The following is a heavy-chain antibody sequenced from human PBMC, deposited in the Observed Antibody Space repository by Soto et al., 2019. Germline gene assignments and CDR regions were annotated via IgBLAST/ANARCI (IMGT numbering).Heavy chain of an antibody. V-gene: IGHV3-23*01. CDR1: GFTFSSYA. D-gene: IGHD6-19*01. J-gene: IGHJ5*02. Sequence: PGGSLRLSCAASGFTFSSYAMSWVRQAPGKGLEWVSAISGSVGSTYYADSVKGRFTISRDNSKNTLYLQMNSLRAEDTAVYYCAQGRGAVAGDNWFDPWGQGTLVTVSS. CDR2: ISGSVGST. CDR3: AQGRGAVAGDNWFDP.